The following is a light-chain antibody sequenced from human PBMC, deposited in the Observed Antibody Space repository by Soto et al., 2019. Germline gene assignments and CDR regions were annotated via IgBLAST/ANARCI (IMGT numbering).Light chain of an antibody. Sequence: DIVLTQSPSTLSLSPGDRATLSCRASQSVSSYLAWYQQKPGQAPRLLIYDASNRATGVPARFSGSGSGTDFTLTISSLEPEDFAVYYCQQHSNWPLTFGGGTKVEIK. V-gene: IGKV3-11*01. CDR1: QSVSSY. CDR3: QQHSNWPLT. CDR2: DAS. J-gene: IGKJ4*02.